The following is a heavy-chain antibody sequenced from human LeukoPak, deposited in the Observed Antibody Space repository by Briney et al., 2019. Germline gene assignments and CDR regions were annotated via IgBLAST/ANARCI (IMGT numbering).Heavy chain of an antibody. J-gene: IGHJ4*02. CDR2: IYSSGST. V-gene: IGHV4-59*08. D-gene: IGHD3-10*01. CDR3: AKHGPGGYFDY. Sequence: TSETPSLTCTVSGGSISGYYWSWIRQPPGKGLEWIGYIYSSGSTNHNPSLKSRVIISVDTSKNQFSLKLRSVTAADTAVYYCAKHGPGGYFDYWGQGTLVTVSS. CDR1: GGSISGYY.